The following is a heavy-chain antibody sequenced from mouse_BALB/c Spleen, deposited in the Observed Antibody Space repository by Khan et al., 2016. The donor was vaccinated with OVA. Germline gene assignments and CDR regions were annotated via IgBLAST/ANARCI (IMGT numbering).Heavy chain of an antibody. CDR1: GYSITSGYG. CDR3: ARTARIKY. V-gene: IGHV3-1*02. D-gene: IGHD1-2*01. CDR2: ISYSGST. Sequence: EVQLQESGPGLVKPSQSLSLTCTVTGYSITSGYGWYWLQHFPGNKLEWMGYISYSGSTNYNPSLKSRISITRDTSKNQFFLQLNSVTTDDTATYYCARTARIKYWGQGTTLTVSS. J-gene: IGHJ2*01.